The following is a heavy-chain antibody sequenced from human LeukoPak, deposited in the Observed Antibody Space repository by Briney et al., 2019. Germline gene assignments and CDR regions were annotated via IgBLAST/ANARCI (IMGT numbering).Heavy chain of an antibody. CDR3: TRGSIAYYYMDV. CDR1: GGSFSGYY. V-gene: IGHV4-34*01. CDR2: INHSGST. Sequence: SETLSLTCAVYGGSFSGYYWTWIRQPPGKGLEWIGEINHSGSTNYNPSLKSRVTISVDTSKNQFSLKLSSVTAADTAVYYCTRGSIAYYYMDVWGKGTTVTISS. J-gene: IGHJ6*03. D-gene: IGHD3-22*01.